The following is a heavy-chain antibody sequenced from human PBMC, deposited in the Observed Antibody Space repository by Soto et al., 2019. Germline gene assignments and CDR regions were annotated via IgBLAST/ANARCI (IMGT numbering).Heavy chain of an antibody. CDR2: INPNTGNT. CDR3: ARAGSYCSGGSCSFAY. V-gene: IGHV1-2*02. D-gene: IGHD2-15*01. CDR1: GYTFSGHF. Sequence: ASVKVSCTTSGYTFSGHFLQWVRQAPGAGPEWMGWINPNTGNTKYGQKFEGRVTMTRDMSSSTAYMELTRLTVDDTAVYFCARAGSYCSGGSCSFAYWGQGSLVTVSS. J-gene: IGHJ4*02.